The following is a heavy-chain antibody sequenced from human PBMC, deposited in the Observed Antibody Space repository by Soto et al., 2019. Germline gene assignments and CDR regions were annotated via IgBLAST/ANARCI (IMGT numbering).Heavy chain of an antibody. CDR3: AKDHLTTTVTTVGY. Sequence: QVQLVESGGGVVQPGRSLRFSCAASGFTFSIYGMHWVRQAPGKGLEWVAVISYHGSDKYYADSVKGRFTISRDNSKNTLYLQMDSLRAEDTAVYYCAKDHLTTTVTTVGYWGQGTLVTVSS. J-gene: IGHJ4*02. CDR2: ISYHGSDK. D-gene: IGHD4-17*01. V-gene: IGHV3-30*18. CDR1: GFTFSIYG.